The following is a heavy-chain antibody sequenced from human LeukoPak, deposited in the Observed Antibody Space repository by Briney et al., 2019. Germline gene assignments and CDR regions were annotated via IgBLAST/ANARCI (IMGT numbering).Heavy chain of an antibody. V-gene: IGHV1-2*02. D-gene: IGHD4-17*01. CDR1: GYTFTGYY. J-gene: IGHJ4*02. CDR3: ARSTTVTTRFDY. Sequence: ASVKVSCKASGYTFTGYYMHWVRQAPGQGLEWMGWINPSSGGTNYAQRFQGRVTMTRDTSISTAYMELSRLRSDDTAVYYCARSTTVTTRFDYWGQGTLVTVSS. CDR2: INPSSGGT.